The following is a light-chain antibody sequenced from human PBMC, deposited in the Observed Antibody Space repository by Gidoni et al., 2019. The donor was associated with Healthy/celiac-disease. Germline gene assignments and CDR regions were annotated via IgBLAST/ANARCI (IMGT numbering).Light chain of an antibody. CDR1: QSVSSY. J-gene: IGKJ4*01. Sequence: ETVLPHSPATLSLSPGERATLSCRASQSVSSYLAWYQQKPGQAPRLLIYDASNRATGIPARFSGSGSGTDFTLTISSLEPEDFAVYYCQQRSNWPLTFGGGTKVEIK. V-gene: IGKV3-11*01. CDR3: QQRSNWPLT. CDR2: DAS.